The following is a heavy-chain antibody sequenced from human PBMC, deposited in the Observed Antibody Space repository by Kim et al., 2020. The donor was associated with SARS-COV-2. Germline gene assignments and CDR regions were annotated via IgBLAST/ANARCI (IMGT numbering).Heavy chain of an antibody. Sequence: GGSLRLSCAASGFTFSNYDMTWVRQAPGKGLEWVSSISASGGTTHYADSVKGRFTISRDNSKNTLYLQMNSLRAEDTAIYYCAKMPVAYTWYLDYWGQGTLVTVSS. CDR2: ISASGGTT. D-gene: IGHD6-19*01. CDR1: GFTFSNYD. CDR3: AKMPVAYTWYLDY. J-gene: IGHJ4*02. V-gene: IGHV3-23*01.